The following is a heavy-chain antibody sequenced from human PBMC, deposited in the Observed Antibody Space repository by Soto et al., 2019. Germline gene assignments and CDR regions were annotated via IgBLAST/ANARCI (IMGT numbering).Heavy chain of an antibody. Sequence: QVQLVESGGGVVQPGRSLRLSCAASGFTFSSYGMHWVRQAPGKGLEWVAVIWYAGSNKYYADSVKGRFTISRDNSRNTLYLKMNRLRAEDTAVYYCAREAVLLWFGRGYMDVWGKGTTVTVSS. V-gene: IGHV3-33*01. CDR2: IWYAGSNK. J-gene: IGHJ6*03. D-gene: IGHD3-10*01. CDR3: AREAVLLWFGRGYMDV. CDR1: GFTFSSYG.